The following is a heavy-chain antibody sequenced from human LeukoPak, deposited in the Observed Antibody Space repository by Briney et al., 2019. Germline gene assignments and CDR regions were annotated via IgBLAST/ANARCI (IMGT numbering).Heavy chain of an antibody. CDR1: GFTFSDYS. D-gene: IGHD2-2*01. V-gene: IGHV3-21*01. Sequence: GRSLRLSCGASGFTFSDYSMNWVRQAPGTGLAWFASITSAGGYTYYADSVKGRFTISRDNAQNSLFLQMNSLRDEDTAVYFCATSGGFVLPNAITGNWYMDVWGRGTSVTVSS. J-gene: IGHJ6*03. CDR2: ITSAGGYT. CDR3: ATSGGFVLPNAITGNWYMDV.